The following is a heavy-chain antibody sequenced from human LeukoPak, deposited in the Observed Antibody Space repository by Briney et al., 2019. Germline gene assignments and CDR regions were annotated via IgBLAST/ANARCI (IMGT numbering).Heavy chain of an antibody. D-gene: IGHD3-22*01. V-gene: IGHV3-30*18. CDR1: GFTFSSYG. CDR2: ISYDGSNK. CDR3: AKSSYYDSSGYTTPYYYYGMDV. Sequence: GGSLRLSCAASGFTFSSYGMHWVRQAPGKGLEWVAVISYDGSNKYYADSVKGRFTISRDNSKNTLYLQMNSLRAEHTALYYCAKSSYYDSSGYTTPYYYYGMDVWGQGTTVTVSS. J-gene: IGHJ6*02.